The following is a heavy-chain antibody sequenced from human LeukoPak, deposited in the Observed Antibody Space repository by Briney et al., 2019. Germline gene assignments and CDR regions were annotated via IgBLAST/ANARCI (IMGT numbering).Heavy chain of an antibody. CDR1: GYTFTGYY. J-gene: IGHJ3*02. V-gene: IGHV1-18*04. CDR2: ISAYNGNT. CDR3: ARRIVVDPSSPLDAFDI. Sequence: VASVKVSCKASGYTFTGYYMHWVRQAPGQGLEWMGWISAYNGNTNYAQKLQGRVTMTTDTSTSTAYMELRSLRSDDTAVYYCARRIVVDPSSPLDAFDIWGQGTMVTVSS. D-gene: IGHD3-22*01.